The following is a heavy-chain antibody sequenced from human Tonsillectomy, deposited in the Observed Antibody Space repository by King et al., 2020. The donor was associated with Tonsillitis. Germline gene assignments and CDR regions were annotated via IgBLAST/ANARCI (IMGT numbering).Heavy chain of an antibody. CDR1: GFTFSSYS. J-gene: IGHJ4*02. CDR3: ARDRGGCWSAIAPFFDY. V-gene: IGHV3-48*02. CDR2: ISSSSSTI. Sequence: VQLVESGGGLVQPGGSLRLSCAASGFTFSSYSMNWVRQAPGKGLEWVSYISSSSSTIYYADSVKGRFTISRDNAKNSLYLQMNSLRDEDTAVYYCARDRGGCWSAIAPFFDYWGQGTLVTVSS. D-gene: IGHD3-3*01.